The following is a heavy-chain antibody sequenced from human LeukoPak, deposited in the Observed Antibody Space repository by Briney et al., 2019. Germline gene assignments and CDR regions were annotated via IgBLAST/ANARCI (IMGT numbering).Heavy chain of an antibody. CDR3: ARLWTARGGATVLDP. Sequence: ASVKVSCRASGYTFTSYDINWVRQATGQGLEWMGWMNPNSGNTGYAQKFQGRVTMTRNTSTSTAYMELSSLRSEDTAVYYCARLWTARGGATVLDPWGQGTLVTVSS. J-gene: IGHJ5*02. V-gene: IGHV1-8*01. CDR2: MNPNSGNT. CDR1: GYTFTSYD. D-gene: IGHD1-26*01.